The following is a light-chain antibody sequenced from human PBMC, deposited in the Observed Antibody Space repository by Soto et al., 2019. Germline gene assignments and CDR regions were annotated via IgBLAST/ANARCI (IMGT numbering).Light chain of an antibody. J-gene: IGKJ1*01. CDR2: GAS. V-gene: IGKV3-20*01. CDR1: QSVNSNY. Sequence: EIVLTQSPGTPSLSPGERATLSCRASQSVNSNYLAWYQRKPGQAPRLLIYGASNRATDIPYRFSASGSGTDFTLTITRLEAEDFAVYYCQQYDSTPPTFGQGTKVEVK. CDR3: QQYDSTPPT.